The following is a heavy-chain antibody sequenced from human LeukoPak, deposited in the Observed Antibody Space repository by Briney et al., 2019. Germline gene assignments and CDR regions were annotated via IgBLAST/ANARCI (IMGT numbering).Heavy chain of an antibody. D-gene: IGHD3-16*01. CDR2: IYWNSGGT. J-gene: IGHJ4*02. CDR1: GFTSNDHA. V-gene: IGHV3-9*02. CDR3: AREWGIQEPFDY. Sequence: PGGSLRLSCAASGFTSNDHAMHWIRQIPGKGLEWVSGIYWNSGGTGYADSVKGRFTISRDNAKNTLYLQMNSLRAEDTAVYYCAREWGIQEPFDYWGQGTLVTVSS.